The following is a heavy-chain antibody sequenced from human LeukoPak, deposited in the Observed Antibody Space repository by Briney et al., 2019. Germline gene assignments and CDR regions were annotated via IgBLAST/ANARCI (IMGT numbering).Heavy chain of an antibody. Sequence: PGGSPRLSCAASGFTFSDYNLSWIRQAPGKGLEWVSFIIGSGSTIYYADSVKGRFTISRDNAKNSLYLQMNSLRAEDTAVYYCASPPPFDYWGQGTLVTVSS. J-gene: IGHJ4*02. CDR1: GFTFSDYN. V-gene: IGHV3-11*04. CDR3: ASPPPFDY. CDR2: IIGSGSTI.